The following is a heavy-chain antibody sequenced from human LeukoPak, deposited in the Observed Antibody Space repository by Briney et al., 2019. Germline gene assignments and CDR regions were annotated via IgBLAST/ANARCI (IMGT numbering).Heavy chain of an antibody. V-gene: IGHV4-4*02. CDR2: IYHSGST. Sequence: SETLSLTCAVSGGSISSSNWWNWVRQPPGKGLEWIGEIYHSGSTNYNPSLKSRLTLSVDKSKNQFSLKLSSVTAADTAVYYCAAAAVAVDYWGQGTLVTVSS. J-gene: IGHJ4*02. CDR3: AAAAVAVDY. D-gene: IGHD6-19*01. CDR1: GGSISSSNW.